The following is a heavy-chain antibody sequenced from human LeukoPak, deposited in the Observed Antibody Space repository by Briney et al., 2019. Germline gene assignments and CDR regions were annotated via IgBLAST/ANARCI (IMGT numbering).Heavy chain of an antibody. CDR3: AKKLGSSPGDFFDY. CDR1: GFAFTNYA. D-gene: IGHD6-6*01. CDR2: INDNGGST. J-gene: IGHJ4*02. Sequence: GGSLRLSCAASGFAFTNYAMSGVRQVPGKGLEWVSDINDNGGSTFYADSVTGRFTISRDNSKNTLYMQMNSLRAGDTAVYYCAKKLGSSPGDFFDYWGQGTLVTVSS. V-gene: IGHV3-23*01.